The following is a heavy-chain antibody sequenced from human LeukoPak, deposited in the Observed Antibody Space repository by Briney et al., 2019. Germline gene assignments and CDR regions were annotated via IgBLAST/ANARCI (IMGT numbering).Heavy chain of an antibody. CDR1: GINFRSSG. Sequence: HAGGSLRLSCAASGINFRSSGMHWVRQAPGKGLEWVTFIQNDGSDKYYAASVKGRFTISRDNSKNTVYLHMTSLRADDTALYYCAREGGRAVPGRLDQWGQGTLVTVSS. V-gene: IGHV3-30*02. J-gene: IGHJ4*02. CDR2: IQNDGSDK. D-gene: IGHD6-13*01. CDR3: AREGGRAVPGRLDQ.